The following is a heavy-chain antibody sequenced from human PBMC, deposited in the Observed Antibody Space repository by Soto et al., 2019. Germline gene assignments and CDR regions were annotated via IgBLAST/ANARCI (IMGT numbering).Heavy chain of an antibody. Sequence: ASVKVSCKASGYTFTSYAMHWVRQAPGQRLEWMGWINAGNGNTKYSQKFQGRVTITRDTSASTAYMELSSLRSEDTAVYYCARDESPGYYGSGSYFDYWGQGTLVTVSS. J-gene: IGHJ4*02. CDR2: INAGNGNT. CDR1: GYTFTSYA. V-gene: IGHV1-3*01. D-gene: IGHD3-10*01. CDR3: ARDESPGYYGSGSYFDY.